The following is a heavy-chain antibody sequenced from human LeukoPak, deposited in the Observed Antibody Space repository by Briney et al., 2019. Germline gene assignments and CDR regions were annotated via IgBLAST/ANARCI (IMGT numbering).Heavy chain of an antibody. V-gene: IGHV3-23*01. CDR1: GFTFSNYA. J-gene: IGHJ4*02. Sequence: GGSLRLSCAASGFTFSNYAMSWVRQAPGKGLEWVSAISGSGGSTYYADSVKGRFTISRDNSKNTLYLQMNSLRAEDTAVYYCAKDQALQDTALGLFDYWGQGALVTVSS. D-gene: IGHD5-18*01. CDR3: AKDQALQDTALGLFDY. CDR2: ISGSGGST.